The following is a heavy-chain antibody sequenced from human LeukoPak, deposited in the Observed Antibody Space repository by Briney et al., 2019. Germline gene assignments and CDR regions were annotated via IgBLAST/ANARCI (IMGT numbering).Heavy chain of an antibody. Sequence: GGSLRLSCAASGFTFSSCAMNWVRQAPGKGPEWIAYIDATGKKIRYADSVKGRFTISRDNANSSVYLQMNSLRVDDTAVYYCARENYVRGYDYWGQGTLVTVSS. CDR1: GFTFSSCA. CDR3: ARENYVRGYDY. D-gene: IGHD3-16*01. CDR2: IDATGKKI. J-gene: IGHJ4*02. V-gene: IGHV3-48*03.